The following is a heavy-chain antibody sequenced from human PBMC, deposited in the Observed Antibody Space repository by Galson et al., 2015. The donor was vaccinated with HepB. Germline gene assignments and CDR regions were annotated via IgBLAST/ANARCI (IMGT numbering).Heavy chain of an antibody. CDR1: GFTVSSYW. J-gene: IGHJ4*02. V-gene: IGHV3-74*01. CDR2: INSDGSSS. D-gene: IGHD3-3*01. CDR3: ARARFWSGLTSFDY. Sequence: SLRLSCAASGFTVSSYWMHWVRQAPGKGLVWVSGINSDGSSSSYADSVKGRFTISGDNDKNTHNLQMNSLGAEDTAVYYCARARFWSGLTSFDYWGQGTLVTVSS.